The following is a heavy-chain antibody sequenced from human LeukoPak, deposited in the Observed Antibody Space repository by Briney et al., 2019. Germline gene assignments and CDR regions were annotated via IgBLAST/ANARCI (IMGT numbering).Heavy chain of an antibody. CDR1: GYTSRTYG. V-gene: IGHV1-18*01. CDR3: ARDVPGSIGTTARFDP. CDR2: ISFHNGNT. Sequence: ASVKVSCKSSGYTSRTYGNSWMRQAPGQGLEWMGWISFHNGNTNYAQKFHGRLTMTTDTSTSTAYMELRSLRSDDTGVYYCARDVPGSIGTTARFDPWGQGTLVTVSS. D-gene: IGHD1-1*01. J-gene: IGHJ5*02.